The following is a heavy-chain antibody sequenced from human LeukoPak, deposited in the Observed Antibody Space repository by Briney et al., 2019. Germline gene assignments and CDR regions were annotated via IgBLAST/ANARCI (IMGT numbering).Heavy chain of an antibody. V-gene: IGHV6-1*01. CDR2: TYYRSKWYN. J-gene: IGHJ5*02. D-gene: IGHD2-15*01. CDR1: GDSVSSNSAA. Sequence: SQTLSLTCAISGDSVSSNSAAWNWIRQSPSRGLEWLGRTYYRSKWYNDYAVSVKGRVSINPDTSKNQFSLQVNSVTPEDTAVYYCARGAFCSGGSCQNWFDPWGQGTLVSVSS. CDR3: ARGAFCSGGSCQNWFDP.